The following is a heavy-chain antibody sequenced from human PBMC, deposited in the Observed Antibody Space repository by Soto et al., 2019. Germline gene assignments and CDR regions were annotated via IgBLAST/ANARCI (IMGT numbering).Heavy chain of an antibody. D-gene: IGHD6-19*01. CDR1: GGSISSNGYY. CDR2: MYYSGST. V-gene: IGHV4-39*01. Sequence: SETLSLTCTVSGGSISSNGYYWGWIRQPPGKGLEWIRSMYYSGSTHYTPSLKSRVTISVDTSQNQCSLKLNSVTAADTAVYYCAILSVAGTKIDYWGQGTLVTVYS. CDR3: AILSVAGTKIDY. J-gene: IGHJ4*02.